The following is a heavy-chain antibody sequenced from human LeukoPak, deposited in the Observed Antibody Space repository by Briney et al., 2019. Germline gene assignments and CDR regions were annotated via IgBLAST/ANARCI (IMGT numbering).Heavy chain of an antibody. CDR1: GGSISSYY. CDR2: IYYSGST. J-gene: IGHJ5*02. Sequence: SKTLSLTCTVSGGSISSYYWSWIRQPPGKGLEWIGYIYYSGSTNYNPSLKSRVTISVDMSKNQFSLRLSSVTAADTAVFYCARDFEGVRWFDPWGQGTLVTVSS. V-gene: IGHV4-59*12. CDR3: ARDFEGVRWFDP.